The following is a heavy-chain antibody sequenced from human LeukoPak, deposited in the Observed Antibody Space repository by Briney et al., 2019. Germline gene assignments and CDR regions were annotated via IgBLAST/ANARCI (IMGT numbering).Heavy chain of an antibody. D-gene: IGHD3-3*01. Sequence: ALVKALVKASGYTFTSYDINWVRQATGQGLEWMGWMNPNSGNTGYAQKFQGRVTMTTNTSISTAYMELSSLRSEDTAVYYCARASITIFGVVMTYNLFDPWGQGTLVTVSS. V-gene: IGHV1-8*01. CDR1: GYTFTSYD. J-gene: IGHJ5*02. CDR3: ARASITIFGVVMTYNLFDP. CDR2: MNPNSGNT.